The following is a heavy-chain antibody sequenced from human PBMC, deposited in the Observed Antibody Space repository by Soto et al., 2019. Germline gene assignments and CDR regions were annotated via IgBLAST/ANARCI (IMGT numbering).Heavy chain of an antibody. CDR3: AKAERGDYAGRYYFDY. CDR2: FIGSDDIT. CDR1: EFTFNNYA. V-gene: IGHV3-23*01. D-gene: IGHD4-17*01. Sequence: PGGSLRLSCVDSEFTFNNYAMNWVRQAPGQGLEWVSAFIGSDDITYYADSVKGRFTISRDNSENTLYLQMNSLRAEDTAVYYCAKAERGDYAGRYYFDYWGQGTLVTVSS. J-gene: IGHJ4*02.